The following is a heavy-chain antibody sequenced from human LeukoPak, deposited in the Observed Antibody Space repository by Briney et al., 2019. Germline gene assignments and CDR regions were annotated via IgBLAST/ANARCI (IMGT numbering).Heavy chain of an antibody. Sequence: GGSLRLSCAASGFTFSSYAMHRVRQAPGKGLEWVAVISYNGGNKYYADSVKGRFTISRDNSKNTLYLQMNSLRAEDTAVYYCARDGGAGPGIVGATYYYYMDVWGKGTTVTVSS. D-gene: IGHD1-26*01. CDR1: GFTFSSYA. J-gene: IGHJ6*03. CDR2: ISYNGGNK. V-gene: IGHV3-30*04. CDR3: ARDGGAGPGIVGATYYYYMDV.